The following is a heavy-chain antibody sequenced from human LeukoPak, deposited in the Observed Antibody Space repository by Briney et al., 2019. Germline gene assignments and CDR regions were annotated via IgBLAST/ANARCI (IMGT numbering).Heavy chain of an antibody. V-gene: IGHV4-39*01. J-gene: IGHJ5*02. CDR3: ARHSGQWLAYNWFDP. CDR2: IYYSGST. CDR1: GGSISSSSYY. D-gene: IGHD6-19*01. Sequence: SETLSLTCTVSGGSISSSSYYWGWIRQPPGKGLEWIGSIYYSGSTYYSPSLKSRVTISVDTSKNQFSLKLSSVTAADTAVNYCARHSGQWLAYNWFDPWGQGTLVTVSS.